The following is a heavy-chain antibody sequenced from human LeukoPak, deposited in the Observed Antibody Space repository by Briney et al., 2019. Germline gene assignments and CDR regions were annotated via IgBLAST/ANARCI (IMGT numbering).Heavy chain of an antibody. J-gene: IGHJ5*02. CDR1: GYSISSGYY. V-gene: IGHV4-38-2*01. Sequence: SEXLSLTCAVSGYSISSGYYWGWIRQPPGKGLEWIGSIYHSGSTYYNPSLKSRVTISVDTSKNQFSLKLSSVTAADTAVYYCARRTRVGRFGEFSLFDPWGQGTLVTVSS. CDR2: IYHSGST. D-gene: IGHD3-10*01. CDR3: ARRTRVGRFGEFSLFDP.